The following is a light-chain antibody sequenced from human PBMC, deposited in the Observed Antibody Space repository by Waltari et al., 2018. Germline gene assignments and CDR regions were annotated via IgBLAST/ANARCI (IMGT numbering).Light chain of an antibody. CDR2: VAS. Sequence: SCRTSQGVGRTLALYQQKPCQAPRLLIYVASIRATGIPDRFSGSGSGTDFSLTISRLEPEDFAVYYCQHYVRLPVTFGQGTKVEIK. V-gene: IGKV3-20*01. J-gene: IGKJ1*01. CDR3: QHYVRLPVT. CDR1: QGVGRT.